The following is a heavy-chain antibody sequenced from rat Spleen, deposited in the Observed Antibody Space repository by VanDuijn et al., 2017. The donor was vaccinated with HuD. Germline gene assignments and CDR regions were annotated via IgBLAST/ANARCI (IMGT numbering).Heavy chain of an antibody. CDR2: INFDGSGT. Sequence: EVQLVESDGGLVQPGGSLKLSCAASGFIFSDYCMAWVRQAPTKGLEWVASINFDGSGTYYRDSVKGRFTISRDSAKSTLYLQMDSLRSEDTATYYCTTLSLFWGPGTMVTVSS. CDR3: TTLSLF. J-gene: IGHJ1*01. V-gene: IGHV5-20*01. CDR1: GFIFSDYC.